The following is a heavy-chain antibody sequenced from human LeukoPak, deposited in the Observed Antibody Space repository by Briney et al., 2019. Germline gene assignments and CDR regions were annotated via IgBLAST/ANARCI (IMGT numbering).Heavy chain of an antibody. CDR2: TYSGGNT. J-gene: IGHJ4*02. Sequence: GGSLRLSCAASGFTVTSNQMSWVRQAPGKGLEWVSVTYSGGNTYYADSVKGRFTISRDNSKNTLNLQMNSLRAEDTAVYYCARAYCNSISCYTFDYWGQGTLVTVSS. D-gene: IGHD2-2*02. CDR1: GFTVTSNQ. CDR3: ARAYCNSISCYTFDY. V-gene: IGHV3-53*01.